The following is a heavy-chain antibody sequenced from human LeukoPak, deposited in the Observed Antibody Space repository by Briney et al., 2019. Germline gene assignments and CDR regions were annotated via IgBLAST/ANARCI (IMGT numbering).Heavy chain of an antibody. V-gene: IGHV3-7*01. D-gene: IGHD4-17*01. CDR3: ARDYGDYTWYSDL. Sequence: PGGSLRLSCAASGFMFSIYWMSWVRQAPGKGLEWVANIKQDGSEKNYVDFVKGRFTISRDNAKNSLFLQMDSLRAEDSAVYYCARDYGDYTWYSDLWGRGTLVTVSS. CDR2: IKQDGSEK. J-gene: IGHJ2*01. CDR1: GFMFSIYW.